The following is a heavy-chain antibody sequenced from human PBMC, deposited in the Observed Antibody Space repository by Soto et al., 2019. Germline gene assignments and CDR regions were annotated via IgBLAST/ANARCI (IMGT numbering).Heavy chain of an antibody. CDR3: ARRGYCTSASCPIGAFEV. Sequence: SETLSLTCTVYGGSISGYYWNWIRQPPGKGLEWIGNIYYSGNSNYNPSLESRVTISFDTSQNQFSLRLNSVTAADTAVYFCARRGYCTSASCPIGAFEVWGQGTMVTVSS. CDR1: GGSISGYY. V-gene: IGHV4-59*08. J-gene: IGHJ3*01. CDR2: IYYSGNS. D-gene: IGHD2-2*01.